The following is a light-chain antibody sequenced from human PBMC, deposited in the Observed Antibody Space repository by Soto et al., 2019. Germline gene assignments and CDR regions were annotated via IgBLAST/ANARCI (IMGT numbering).Light chain of an antibody. Sequence: QSSLTQPRSVSGSPGQSVTISCTGTSSDVGGYNYVSWYQQHPGKAPKLMIYDVSKRPSGVPDRFSGSKSGNTASLTISGLQAEDEADYYCCSYAGRYVVGNGTKVTVL. CDR3: CSYAGRYV. V-gene: IGLV2-11*01. CDR2: DVS. J-gene: IGLJ1*01. CDR1: SSDVGGYNY.